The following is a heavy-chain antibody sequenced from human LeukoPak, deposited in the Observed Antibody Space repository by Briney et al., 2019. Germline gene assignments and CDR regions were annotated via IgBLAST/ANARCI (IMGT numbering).Heavy chain of an antibody. D-gene: IGHD5-18*01. CDR2: IYYSGST. Sequence: SETLSLTCAVYGGSFSGYYWSWIRQPPGKGLEWIAYIYYSGSTNYNPSLKSRVTISVDTPKNQFSLKLSSVTAADTAVYYCARSRYSYGYYYGMDVWGQGTTVTVSS. CDR1: GGSFSGYY. CDR3: ARSRYSYGYYYGMDV. V-gene: IGHV4-59*01. J-gene: IGHJ6*02.